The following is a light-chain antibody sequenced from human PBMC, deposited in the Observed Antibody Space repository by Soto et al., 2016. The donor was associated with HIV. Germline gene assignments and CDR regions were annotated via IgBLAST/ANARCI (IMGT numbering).Light chain of an antibody. CDR3: QQTYSIPYT. Sequence: IQMTQSPSSLSASVGDRVTITCRASQSISTYLNWYQQKPGKAPKLLIYAASNLQSGVPSRVSGSGSGTDFTLTISSLQPEHFATYYCQQTYSIPYTFGQGTKLEIK. J-gene: IGKJ2*01. CDR2: AAS. CDR1: QSISTY. V-gene: IGKV1-39*01.